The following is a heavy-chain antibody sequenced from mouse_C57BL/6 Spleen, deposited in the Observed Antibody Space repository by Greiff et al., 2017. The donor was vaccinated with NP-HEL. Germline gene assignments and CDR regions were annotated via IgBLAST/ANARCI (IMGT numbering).Heavy chain of an antibody. CDR2: IYPRDGST. CDR3: ARRGDYAMDY. J-gene: IGHJ4*01. V-gene: IGHV1-85*01. Sequence: VKLMESGPELVKPGASVKLSCKASGYTFTSYDINWVKQRPGQGLEWIGWIYPRDGSTKYNEKFKGKATLTVDTSSSTAYMELHSLTSEDSAVYFCARRGDYAMDYWGQGTSVTVSS. CDR1: GYTFTSYD.